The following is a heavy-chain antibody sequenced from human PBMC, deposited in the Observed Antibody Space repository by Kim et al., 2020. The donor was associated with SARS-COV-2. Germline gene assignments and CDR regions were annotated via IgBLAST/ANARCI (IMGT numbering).Heavy chain of an antibody. J-gene: IGHJ4*02. D-gene: IGHD2-8*01. CDR2: IWYDGSNK. CDR1: GFTFSSYG. V-gene: IGHV3-33*01. Sequence: GGSLRLSCAASGFTFSSYGMHWVRQAPGKGLEWVAVIWYDGSNKYYADSVKGRFTISRDNSKNTLYLQMNSLRAEDTAVYYCARDYCTNGVCYTGFDYWGQGTLVTVSS. CDR3: ARDYCTNGVCYTGFDY.